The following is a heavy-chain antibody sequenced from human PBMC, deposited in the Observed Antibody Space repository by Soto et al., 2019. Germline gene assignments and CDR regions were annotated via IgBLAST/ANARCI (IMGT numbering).Heavy chain of an antibody. V-gene: IGHV3-30*03. Sequence: QVQLVESGGGVVQPGRSLRLSCAASGFTFHNYGINWVRQAPGKGLEWVGFISPDGGDKSYADSVKGRLTISRDNSKNTLFLEMNSLRAEDTAVYYCARGDDSGGHSSYFQNWGQGTLVTVST. J-gene: IGHJ1*01. CDR1: GFTFHNYG. CDR3: ARGDDSGGHSSYFQN. CDR2: ISPDGGDK. D-gene: IGHD3-22*01.